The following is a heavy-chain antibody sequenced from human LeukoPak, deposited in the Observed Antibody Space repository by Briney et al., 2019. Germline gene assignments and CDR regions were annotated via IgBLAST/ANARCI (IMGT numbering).Heavy chain of an antibody. CDR3: ARTFWDKSNGYDYFFDY. Sequence: PGGSLRLSCAASGFSFSDYAMHWVRQAPGNGLEWVTVISFDGSAKYYSDSVKGRFTISRDNSKNTLHLQMNSLRVEDTAVYYCARTFWDKSNGYDYFFDYWGQGSLVTVSS. CDR2: ISFDGSAK. D-gene: IGHD5-12*01. J-gene: IGHJ4*02. CDR1: GFSFSDYA. V-gene: IGHV3-30*04.